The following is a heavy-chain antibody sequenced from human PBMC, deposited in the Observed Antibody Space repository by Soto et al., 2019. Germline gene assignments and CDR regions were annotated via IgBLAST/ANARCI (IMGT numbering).Heavy chain of an antibody. V-gene: IGHV1-2*04. D-gene: IGHD3-16*01. CDR3: AGSPARGPDDAFDI. CDR2: INPNSGGT. Sequence: ASVKVSCKASGYTFTGYYMHWVRQAPGQGLEWMGWINPNSGGTNYAQKFQGWVTMTRDTSISTAYMELSRLRSDDTAVYYCAGSPARGPDDAFDIWGQGTMVTVSS. CDR1: GYTFTGYY. J-gene: IGHJ3*02.